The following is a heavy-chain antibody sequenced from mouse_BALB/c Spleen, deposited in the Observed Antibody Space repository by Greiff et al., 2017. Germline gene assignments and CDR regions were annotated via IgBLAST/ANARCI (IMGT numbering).Heavy chain of an antibody. D-gene: IGHD2-1*01. V-gene: IGHV8-12*01. Sequence: QVTLKECGPGILQPSQTLSLTCSFSGFSLSTSGMCVSWIRQPSGKGLEWLAHIYWDDDKRYNPSLKSRLTISKDTSRNQVFLKITSVDTADTATYYCAPYGNYWYFDVWGAGTTVTVSS. CDR1: GFSLSTSGMC. CDR2: IYWDDDK. CDR3: APYGNYWYFDV. J-gene: IGHJ1*01.